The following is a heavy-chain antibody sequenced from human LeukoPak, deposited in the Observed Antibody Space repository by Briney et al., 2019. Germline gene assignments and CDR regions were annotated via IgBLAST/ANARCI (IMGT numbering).Heavy chain of an antibody. CDR1: GGSISSDD. Sequence: SETLSLTCTVSGGSISSDDWSWIRQPPGKGLEWIGYIYHSGSTYYNPSLKSRVTISVDRSKNQFSLKLSSVTAADTAVYYCAREAGRDAFDIWGQGTMVTVSS. CDR3: AREAGRDAFDI. V-gene: IGHV4-59*12. CDR2: IYHSGST. D-gene: IGHD1-26*01. J-gene: IGHJ3*02.